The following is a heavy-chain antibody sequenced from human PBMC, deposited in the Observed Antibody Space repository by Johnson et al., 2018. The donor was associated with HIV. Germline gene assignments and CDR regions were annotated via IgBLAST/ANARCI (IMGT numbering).Heavy chain of an antibody. J-gene: IGHJ3*02. D-gene: IGHD6-6*01. CDR3: VREGYRSWSIAFVI. V-gene: IGHV3-7*01. Sequence: VQLVESGGGLVQPGGSLRLSCAASGFTFSSYWMSWVRQAPGKGLEWVANIKQDGSEKYFVDSVKGRFTISRDNAKNSHYLHMNSLRPEDTAIYYVVREGYRSWSIAFVIWGKGQMFPVSS. CDR2: IKQDGSEK. CDR1: GFTFSSYW.